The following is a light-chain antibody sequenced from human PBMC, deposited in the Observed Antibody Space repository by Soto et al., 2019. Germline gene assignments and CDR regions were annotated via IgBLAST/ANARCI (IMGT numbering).Light chain of an antibody. Sequence: EIVLTHSPGTLSFSPWSRSTIYFESSQTVQFNYVAWYQQKPGQAPRLLINAASNRATGIPDRFSGSGSGMDFTLTISSLEPEDFAVYYCQQSGDSQWTFGQGTKVDIK. CDR3: QQSGDSQWT. CDR1: QTVQFNY. J-gene: IGKJ1*01. CDR2: AAS. V-gene: IGKV3-20*01.